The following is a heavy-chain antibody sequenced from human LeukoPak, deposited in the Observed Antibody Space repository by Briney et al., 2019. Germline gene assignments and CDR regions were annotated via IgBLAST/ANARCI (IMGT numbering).Heavy chain of an antibody. V-gene: IGHV5-51*01. CDR2: IYPGDCDT. D-gene: IGHD3-10*01. Sequence: GASLQISFKGCGYYFTNYWIGGVRPMGGKGGESMGIIYPGDCDTRYSPSFQVQVTISADKSITTAYLQWSSLRASDTAMYYCARVGYFGSGMLYFDYSGQGTLVTVSS. CDR1: GYYFTNYW. CDR3: ARVGYFGSGMLYFDY. J-gene: IGHJ4*02.